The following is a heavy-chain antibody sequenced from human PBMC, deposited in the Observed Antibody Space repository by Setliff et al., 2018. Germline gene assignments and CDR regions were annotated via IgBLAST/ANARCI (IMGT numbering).Heavy chain of an antibody. D-gene: IGHD3-3*01. V-gene: IGHV4-39*07. Sequence: SETLSLTCTVSGGSISSSSYYLGWIRQPPGKGLEWIGSLKYSGSTNYNPSLKSRVTISVDRSKNQFSLKLSSVTAADTAVYYCARGISFHLEWLLWGQGTLVTVSS. CDR2: LKYSGST. CDR1: GGSISSSSYY. J-gene: IGHJ4*02. CDR3: ARGISFHLEWLL.